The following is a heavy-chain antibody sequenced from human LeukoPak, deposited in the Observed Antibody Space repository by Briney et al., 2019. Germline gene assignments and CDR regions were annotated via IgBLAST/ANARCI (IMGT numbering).Heavy chain of an antibody. D-gene: IGHD1-26*01. Sequence: PSETLSLTCTVSGGSISSSSYYWGWIRQPPGKGLEWIGSIYYSGSTYYNPSLKSRVTISVDTSKNQFSLKLSSVTAADTAVYYCARHKVSGMDDAFDIWSQGTMVTVSS. CDR3: ARHKVSGMDDAFDI. J-gene: IGHJ3*02. CDR1: GGSISSSSYY. V-gene: IGHV4-39*01. CDR2: IYYSGST.